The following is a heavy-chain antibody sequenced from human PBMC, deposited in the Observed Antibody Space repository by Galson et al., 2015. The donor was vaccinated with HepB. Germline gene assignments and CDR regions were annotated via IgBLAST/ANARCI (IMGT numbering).Heavy chain of an antibody. J-gene: IGHJ3*01. CDR1: GNTLSNYY. Sequence: SVKVSCKASGNTLSNYYMHWVRQAPGQGLEWMGVINPNGDSTNYAQKFQGRVTMTRDTSTSIVYMELSSLRFEDTAVYFCARETGLVFCDNDCYSDAFDVWGQGTMVTVSS. CDR2: INPNGDST. V-gene: IGHV1-46*01. CDR3: ARETGLVFCDNDCYSDAFDV. D-gene: IGHD2-21*02.